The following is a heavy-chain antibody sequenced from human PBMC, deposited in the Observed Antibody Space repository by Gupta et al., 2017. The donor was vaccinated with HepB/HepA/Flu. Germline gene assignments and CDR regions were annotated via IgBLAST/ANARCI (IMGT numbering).Heavy chain of an antibody. Sequence: QVQLVQSGAEVKKPGASGMVSCKAPGYTFTGYYIYCVRQVPGQGLEWMGWINPKRGGTKYAQKFQGRVTMTRATSLSTVYMELSSLISDDTAVYYCARAYCSGDCPHGVYWGQGTLVTVSS. V-gene: IGHV1-2*02. J-gene: IGHJ4*02. CDR1: GYTFTGYY. CDR2: INPKRGGT. CDR3: ARAYCSGDCPHGVY. D-gene: IGHD2-21*01.